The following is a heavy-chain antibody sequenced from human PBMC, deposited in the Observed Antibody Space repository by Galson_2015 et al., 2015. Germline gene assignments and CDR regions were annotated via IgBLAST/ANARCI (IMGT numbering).Heavy chain of an antibody. CDR2: IDRDDDK. J-gene: IGHJ3*02. CDR1: GFSLSTSGMC. CDR3: ARVWNYYGSGSRCGAFDI. Sequence: PALVKPTQTLTLTCTFSGFSLSTSGMCVSWIRQPPGKALEWLALIDRDDDKYYSTSLKTRLTISKDTSKNQVVLTMTNMDPVDTATYYCARVWNYYGSGSRCGAFDIWGQGTMVTVSS. D-gene: IGHD3-10*01. V-gene: IGHV2-70*01.